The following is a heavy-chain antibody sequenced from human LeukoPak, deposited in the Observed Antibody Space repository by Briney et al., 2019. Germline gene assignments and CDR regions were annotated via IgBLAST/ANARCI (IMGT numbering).Heavy chain of an antibody. Sequence: GRSLRLSCVASGFTFRTSGMHWFRQAPGKGLEWVALLWNDATSQFYADSVKGRFTISRDNSKNTLYLYTNSLRAEDTAVYYCARDQYKSTPADPWGRGTLVTVSS. CDR1: GFTFRTSG. V-gene: IGHV3-33*01. J-gene: IGHJ5*02. CDR2: LWNDATSQ. D-gene: IGHD1-1*01. CDR3: ARDQYKSTPADP.